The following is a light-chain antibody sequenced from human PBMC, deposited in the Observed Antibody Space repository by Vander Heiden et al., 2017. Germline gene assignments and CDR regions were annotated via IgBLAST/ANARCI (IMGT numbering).Light chain of an antibody. CDR2: KAS. J-gene: IGKJ3*01. V-gene: IGKV1-5*03. CDR3: QQYNSYVT. Sequence: SRMTQSHSTLSASVGDRVTITCRASQTISNWLAWYQQKPGKAPKLLIYKASSLESGVPSRFSGSGSGTEFSLTISSLQPDDFATYYCQQYNSYVTFGPGTKVDI. CDR1: QTISNW.